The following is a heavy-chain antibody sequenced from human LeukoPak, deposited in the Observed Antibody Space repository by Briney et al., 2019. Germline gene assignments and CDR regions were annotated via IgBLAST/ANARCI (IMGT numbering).Heavy chain of an antibody. CDR2: IYYSGNT. CDR3: ASAPLRVGAHFDS. Sequence: SETLSLTCTVSGGSISSYYWSWIRQPPGKGLEGIGYIYYSGNTNYNPSLKSRGTISVDTSKNQFSMNLSSVTAADTAVYYCASAPLRVGAHFDSWGQGTLVTVSS. D-gene: IGHD1-26*01. V-gene: IGHV4-59*01. J-gene: IGHJ4*02. CDR1: GGSISSYY.